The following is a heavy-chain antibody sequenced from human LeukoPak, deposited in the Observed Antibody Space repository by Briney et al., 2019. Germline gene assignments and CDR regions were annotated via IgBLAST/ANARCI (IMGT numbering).Heavy chain of an antibody. J-gene: IGHJ4*02. Sequence: GGSLRLSCAASGFTFSSYEMNWVRQAPGKGLEWVSYISDSGSTTYYADSVKGRFTISRDNSKNTLYLQMNSLRAEDTAVYYCASKDYYGSGSYYKDYWGQGTLVTVSS. CDR2: ISDSGSTT. V-gene: IGHV3-48*03. CDR1: GFTFSSYE. D-gene: IGHD3-10*01. CDR3: ASKDYYGSGSYYKDY.